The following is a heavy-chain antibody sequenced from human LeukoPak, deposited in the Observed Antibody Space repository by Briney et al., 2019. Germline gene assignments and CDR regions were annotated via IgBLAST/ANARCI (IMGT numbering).Heavy chain of an antibody. CDR3: AKERNDYGDYVVNYNWFDP. J-gene: IGHJ5*02. CDR2: ISGSGGST. Sequence: PGGSLRLSCAASGFTFSSYAMSWVRQAPGKGLEWVSDISGSGGSTYYADSVKGRFTISRDNSKNTLYLQMNSLRAEDTAVYYCAKERNDYGDYVVNYNWFDPWGQGTLVTVSS. V-gene: IGHV3-23*01. D-gene: IGHD4-17*01. CDR1: GFTFSSYA.